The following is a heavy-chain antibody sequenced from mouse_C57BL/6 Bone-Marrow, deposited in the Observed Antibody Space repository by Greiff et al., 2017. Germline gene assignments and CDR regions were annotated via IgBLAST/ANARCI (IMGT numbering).Heavy chain of an antibody. CDR3: TTVLRGSSTRYFDV. CDR2: IDPENGDN. Sequence: EVQLQQSGAELVRPGASVKLSCTASGFNIKADSMHWVKQRTEQGLAWIGWIDPENGDNEYASKFPGKATITADTASNTAILRLSILTSVDTAVYYWTTVLRGSSTRYFDVWGTGTTVTGSS. D-gene: IGHD1-1*01. J-gene: IGHJ1*03. CDR1: GFNIKADS. V-gene: IGHV14-4*01.